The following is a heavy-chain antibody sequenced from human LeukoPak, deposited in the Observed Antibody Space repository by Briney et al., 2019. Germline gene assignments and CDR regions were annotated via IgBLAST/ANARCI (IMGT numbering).Heavy chain of an antibody. J-gene: IGHJ4*02. D-gene: IGHD3-3*01. CDR1: GYTFTRYY. V-gene: IGHV1-46*01. CDR3: ARDATPSYYDFWSGYVYYFDY. CDR2: INPSGGSA. Sequence: GASVKVSCKASGYTFTRYYMHWVRQAPGHGLEWMGIINPSGGSAIYAQKFRGRVTMTRDTSTSTVYMELSSLRAEDTAVYYCARDATPSYYDFWSGYVYYFDYWGQGTLVTVSS.